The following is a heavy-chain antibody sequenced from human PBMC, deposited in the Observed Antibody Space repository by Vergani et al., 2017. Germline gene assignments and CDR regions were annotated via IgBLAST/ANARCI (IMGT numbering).Heavy chain of an antibody. CDR2: ISYDGSNK. D-gene: IGHD1-26*01. V-gene: IGHV3-30*07. CDR3: AKDRAGATRRSYYFDY. Sequence: QVQLVESGGGVVQPGRSLRLSCAASGFTFSSYAMHWVRQAPGKGLEWVAVISYDGSNKYYADSVKGRFTISRDNSKNTLYLQMNSLRAEDTAVYYCAKDRAGATRRSYYFDYWGQGTLVTVSS. J-gene: IGHJ4*02. CDR1: GFTFSSYA.